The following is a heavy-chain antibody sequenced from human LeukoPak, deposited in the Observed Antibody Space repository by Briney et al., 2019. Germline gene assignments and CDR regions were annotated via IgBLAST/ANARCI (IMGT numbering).Heavy chain of an antibody. CDR2: ISSGNTYI. D-gene: IGHD2-2*01. J-gene: IGHJ4*02. CDR1: EFTFSSYR. Sequence: GGSLRLSCAASEFTFSSYRMNWVRQAPGKGLEWVSSISSGNTYIYYADSVKGRFTISRDNAKNSVYLQMNSLRAEDTAVYYCARSGYCSTPTCDFDYWGQGTLVTVSS. CDR3: ARSGYCSTPTCDFDY. V-gene: IGHV3-21*06.